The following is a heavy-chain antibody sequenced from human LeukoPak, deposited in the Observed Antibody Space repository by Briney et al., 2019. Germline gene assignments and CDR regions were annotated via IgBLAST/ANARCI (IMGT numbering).Heavy chain of an antibody. CDR1: GYTFTSYD. CDR2: MNPNSGNT. Sequence: ASVKVSCKASGYTFTSYDINWARQATGQGLEWMGWMNPNSGNTGYAQKFQGRVTMTRNTSISTAYMELSSLRSEDTAVYYCAKTYCSSTSCPGMDVWGKGTTVTVSS. CDR3: AKTYCSSTSCPGMDV. J-gene: IGHJ6*04. D-gene: IGHD2-2*01. V-gene: IGHV1-8*01.